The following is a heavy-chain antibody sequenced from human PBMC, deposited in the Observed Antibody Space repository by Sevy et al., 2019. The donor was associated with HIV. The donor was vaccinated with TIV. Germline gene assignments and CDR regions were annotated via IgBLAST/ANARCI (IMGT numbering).Heavy chain of an antibody. J-gene: IGHJ3*02. Sequence: GESLKISCKGSGYSFTAYWIDWVRQVPGKGLEWMGTIYPGDSETRYSPSVQVQVTISADKSLTTAYLQWSSLKASDTAVYYCARPTALKEGIDFGTLDIWGQGTMVTVSS. CDR2: IYPGDSET. D-gene: IGHD4-17*01. CDR1: GYSFTAYW. CDR3: ARPTALKEGIDFGTLDI. V-gene: IGHV5-51*01.